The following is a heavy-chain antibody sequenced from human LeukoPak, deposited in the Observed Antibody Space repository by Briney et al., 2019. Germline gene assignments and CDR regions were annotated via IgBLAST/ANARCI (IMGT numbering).Heavy chain of an antibody. CDR2: MNPNSGNT. D-gene: IGHD3-22*01. V-gene: IGHV1-8*02. Sequence: GASVKVSCKASGYTFTSYDINWVRQATGQGLEWMGWMNPNSGNTGYAQKLQGRVTMTTDTSTSTAYMELRSLRSDDTAVYYCARSYYYDSSGYYRYWGQGTLVTVSS. CDR3: ARSYYYDSSGYYRY. J-gene: IGHJ4*02. CDR1: GYTFTSYD.